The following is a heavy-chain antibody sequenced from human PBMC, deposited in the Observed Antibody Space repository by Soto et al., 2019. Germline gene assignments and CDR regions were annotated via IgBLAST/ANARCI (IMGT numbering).Heavy chain of an antibody. V-gene: IGHV3-23*01. D-gene: IGHD6-13*01. CDR3: AKCLVPRIAAAGLFDY. Sequence: GGSLRLSCSASGFTFSSYAMSWVRQAPGKGLEWASAISGSGGSTYYADSVKGRFTISRDNSKNTLYLQMNSLRAEDTAVYYCAKCLVPRIAAAGLFDYWGQGTLVTVSS. CDR1: GFTFSSYA. CDR2: ISGSGGST. J-gene: IGHJ4*02.